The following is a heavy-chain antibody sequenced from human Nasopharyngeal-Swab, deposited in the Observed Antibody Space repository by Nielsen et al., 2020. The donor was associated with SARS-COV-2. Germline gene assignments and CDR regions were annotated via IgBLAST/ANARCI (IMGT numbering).Heavy chain of an antibody. J-gene: IGHJ4*02. CDR1: GFTFTNFG. Sequence: GGSLRLSCAASGFTFTNFGMHWVRQAPGKGLQWVAFISYEGSKRYYTDSVRGRFTISRDHSKNTVYLQMNSLRTEDTAVYFCAKQGGVFHFRSSFYPDYWGQGGLVTVS. D-gene: IGHD3-3*02. V-gene: IGHV3-30*18. CDR3: AKQGGVFHFRSSFYPDY. CDR2: ISYEGSKR.